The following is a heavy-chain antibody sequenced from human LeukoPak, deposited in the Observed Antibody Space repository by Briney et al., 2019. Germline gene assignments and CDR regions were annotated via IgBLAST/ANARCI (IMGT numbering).Heavy chain of an antibody. Sequence: SETLSLTCTVSVESIRSNYCAWIRQSPGKGLEWIGHIYNSATTDYNPSFKSRVTISLDTSKKQFSLKMTSVTALYSSVYYCGRGGAGYNDDAFEVWGLGTAVTVSS. J-gene: IGHJ3*01. V-gene: IGHV4-59*13. CDR1: VESIRSNY. CDR3: GRGGAGYNDDAFEV. D-gene: IGHD5-24*01. CDR2: IYNSATT.